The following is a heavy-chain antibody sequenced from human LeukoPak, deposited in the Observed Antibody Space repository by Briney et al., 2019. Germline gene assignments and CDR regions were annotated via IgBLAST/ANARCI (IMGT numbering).Heavy chain of an antibody. CDR3: ARSTFDYGDFDY. CDR2: IYTSGST. D-gene: IGHD4-17*01. J-gene: IGHJ4*02. CDR1: GGSISSYY. Sequence: SETLSLTCTVSGGSISSYYWSWIRQPAGKGLEWIGRIYTSGSTNYNPSLKSRVTTSVDTSKNQFSLKLSSVTAADTAVYYCARSTFDYGDFDYWGQGTLVTVSS. V-gene: IGHV4-4*07.